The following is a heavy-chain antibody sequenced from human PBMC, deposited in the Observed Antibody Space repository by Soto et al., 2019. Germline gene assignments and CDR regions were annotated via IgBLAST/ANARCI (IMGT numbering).Heavy chain of an antibody. V-gene: IGHV1-18*01. CDR2: ISAFNGNT. D-gene: IGHD3-22*01. CDR3: ARDQSFDRSYYYGIDV. CDR1: GFPFTRVW. Sequence: VEGSRRGSGFPFTRVWISLVGPGPGQGLEWRGWISAFNGNTNYGQTLQGRVTLTTDTSTSTVYMELRSLRSDDTAVYYCARDQSFDRSYYYGIDVWGQGTTVTVSS. J-gene: IGHJ6*02.